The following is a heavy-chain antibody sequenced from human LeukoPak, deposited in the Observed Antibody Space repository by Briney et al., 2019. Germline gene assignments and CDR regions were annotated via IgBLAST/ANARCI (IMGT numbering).Heavy chain of an antibody. D-gene: IGHD5-18*01. Sequence: GGCLRLACAASAFTFISYAMSSVRQAPGDGLEWVSAITGGGGSTYHADSVKARFTISRDNSKNTLYLQLNSLRAQDTVALYCAKARGQLWPKERSDFDYWGQGTLVTVSS. V-gene: IGHV3-23*01. CDR2: ITGGGGST. J-gene: IGHJ4*02. CDR3: AKARGQLWPKERSDFDY. CDR1: AFTFISYA.